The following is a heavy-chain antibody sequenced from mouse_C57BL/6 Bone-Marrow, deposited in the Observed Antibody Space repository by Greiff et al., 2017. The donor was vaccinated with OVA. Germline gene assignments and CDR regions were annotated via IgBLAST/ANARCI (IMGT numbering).Heavy chain of an antibody. Sequence: QVQLKESGPGLVAPSQSLSITCTVSGFSLTSYGVDWVRQSPGKGLEWMGVIWGVGSTNYNSALKSRLSISKDNSKSQVFLKMNSLQTDATAMYYCAIDLGGTMDYWGQGTSVTVSS. V-gene: IGHV2-6*01. CDR2: IWGVGST. J-gene: IGHJ4*01. CDR1: GFSLTSYG. CDR3: AIDLGGTMDY. D-gene: IGHD4-1*01.